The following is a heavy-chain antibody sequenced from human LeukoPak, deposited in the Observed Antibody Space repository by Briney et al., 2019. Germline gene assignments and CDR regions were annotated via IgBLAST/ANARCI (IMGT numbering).Heavy chain of an antibody. D-gene: IGHD3-22*01. CDR1: GFTFSSYG. V-gene: IGHV3-30*18. Sequence: PGRSLRLSCAASGFTFSSYGMHWVRQAPGKGLEWVAVISYDGSNKYYADSVKGRFTISRDNSKNTLYLQMNSLRAEDTAVYYCAKDMSFQAVDSSGFDYWGQGTLVTVSS. CDR3: AKDMSFQAVDSSGFDY. CDR2: ISYDGSNK. J-gene: IGHJ4*02.